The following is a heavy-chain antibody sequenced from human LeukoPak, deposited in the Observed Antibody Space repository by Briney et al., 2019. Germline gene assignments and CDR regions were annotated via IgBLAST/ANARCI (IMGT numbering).Heavy chain of an antibody. J-gene: IGHJ4*02. CDR1: GGSISSSSYY. CDR3: ARRGDGYNYNFDY. D-gene: IGHD5-24*01. V-gene: IGHV4-39*01. Sequence: SETLSLTCTVSGGSISSSSYYWGWLRQPPGKGLEWIGSIYYSGSTYYNPSLKSRVTISVDTSKNQFSLKLSSVTAADTAVYYCARRGDGYNYNFDYWGQGTLVTVSS. CDR2: IYYSGST.